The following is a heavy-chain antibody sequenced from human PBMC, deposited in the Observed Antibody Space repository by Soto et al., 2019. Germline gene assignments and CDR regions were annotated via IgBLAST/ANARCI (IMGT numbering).Heavy chain of an antibody. CDR2: IYYSGSA. Sequence: QLQLQESGPGLVKSSETLSLTCTVSGGSINNSNFYWGWARPPPGKRLEWIGTIYYSGSAYYNPSLKSPPPLSVDTSKSQFSRNLSSVTAADTAVYFCARRPLFRGIIPYYFDSWGQGTLVTVSS. V-gene: IGHV4-39*01. CDR1: GGSINNSNFY. CDR3: ARRPLFRGIIPYYFDS. D-gene: IGHD3-10*01. J-gene: IGHJ4*02.